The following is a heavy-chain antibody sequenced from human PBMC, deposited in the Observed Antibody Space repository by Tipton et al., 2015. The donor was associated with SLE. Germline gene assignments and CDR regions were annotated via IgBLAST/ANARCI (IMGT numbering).Heavy chain of an antibody. CDR3: ARWTFSSSATNWFDP. Sequence: GSLRLSCAASGFTLSSNAMSWVRQAPGKGLEWVSAISGSGNSIYYADSVKGRFTITRDTSKNTLYLQMNSLRVEDTAVYYCARWTFSSSATNWFDPWGQGTLVIGSS. CDR2: ISGSGNSI. V-gene: IGHV3-23*01. D-gene: IGHD6-6*01. J-gene: IGHJ5*02. CDR1: GFTLSSNA.